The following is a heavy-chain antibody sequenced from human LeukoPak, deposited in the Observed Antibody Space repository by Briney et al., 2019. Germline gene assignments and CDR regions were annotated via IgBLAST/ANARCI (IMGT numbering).Heavy chain of an antibody. CDR2: IYTSGST. CDR1: GGSISSGSYY. J-gene: IGHJ5*02. Sequence: PSQTLSLTCTVSGGSISSGSYYWSWIRQPAGTGLEWIGRIYTSGSTNYNPSLKSRVTISVDTSKNQFSLKLSSVTAADTAVYYCAREGAPEALGWFDPWGQGTLVTVSS. D-gene: IGHD3-16*01. V-gene: IGHV4-61*02. CDR3: AREGAPEALGWFDP.